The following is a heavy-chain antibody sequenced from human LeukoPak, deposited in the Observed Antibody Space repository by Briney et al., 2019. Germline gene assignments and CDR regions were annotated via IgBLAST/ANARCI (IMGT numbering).Heavy chain of an antibody. D-gene: IGHD3-9*01. J-gene: IGHJ4*02. Sequence: PSETLSLTCAVYGGSFGGYSWSWIRQPPGKGLEWIGEINHSGSTNYNPSLKSRVTISLDTSKNQFSLKLRSVTAADTALYYCARGRILRYFALWGQGTLVTVSS. V-gene: IGHV4-34*01. CDR3: ARGRILRYFAL. CDR1: GGSFGGYS. CDR2: INHSGST.